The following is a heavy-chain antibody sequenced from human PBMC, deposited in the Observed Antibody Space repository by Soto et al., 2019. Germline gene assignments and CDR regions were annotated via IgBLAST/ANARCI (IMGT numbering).Heavy chain of an antibody. CDR1: GYTFTSYD. Sequence: ASVKVSCKASGYTFTSYDIDWVRQATGQGLEWMGWMNPNSGNTGYPQKFQGRVTMTRNTSISTAYMELSSLRFEDTAVYYCARSPPRVERNNYAGGWFDPWGQGTLVTVSS. CDR3: ARSPPRVERNNYAGGWFDP. V-gene: IGHV1-8*01. CDR2: MNPNSGNT. D-gene: IGHD4-4*01. J-gene: IGHJ5*02.